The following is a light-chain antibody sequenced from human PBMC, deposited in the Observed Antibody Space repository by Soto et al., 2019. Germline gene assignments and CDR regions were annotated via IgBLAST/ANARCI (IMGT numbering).Light chain of an antibody. V-gene: IGKV2-28*01. J-gene: IGKJ4*01. CDR1: QNLLHSNAYNY. CDR2: LGS. Sequence: EIVLTQSPLSLPVTPGEPASISCRSSQNLLHSNAYNYLHWYLQRPGQSPQLLIYLGSNRASGVPDRFSGSGSGTDFTLTISRVEAEDVGLYFCAQGLATPFTFGGGTKVEIK. CDR3: AQGLATPFT.